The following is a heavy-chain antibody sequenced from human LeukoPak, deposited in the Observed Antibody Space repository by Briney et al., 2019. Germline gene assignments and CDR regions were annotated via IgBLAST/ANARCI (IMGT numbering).Heavy chain of an antibody. D-gene: IGHD2/OR15-2a*01. CDR3: ARGNSAAEVSWWFDP. CDR1: GYTFTNYD. Sequence: GASVKVSCKASGYTFTNYDISWVRQATGQGLEWMGWMNPNSGNAVYTQKFQGRVAMTRDTSASTAYMELRSLRSEDTAVYYCARGNSAAEVSWWFDPWGQGTLVTVSS. J-gene: IGHJ5*02. V-gene: IGHV1-8*02. CDR2: MNPNSGNA.